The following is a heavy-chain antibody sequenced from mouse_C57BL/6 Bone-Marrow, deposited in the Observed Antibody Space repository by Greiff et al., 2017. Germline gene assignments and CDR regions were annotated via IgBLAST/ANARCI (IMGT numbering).Heavy chain of an antibody. J-gene: IGHJ1*03. CDR2: INPYNGGT. CDR1: GYTFTDYY. D-gene: IGHD2-5*01. CDR3: ARTTYSNLDFDV. V-gene: IGHV1-19*01. Sequence: VQLQQSGPVLVKPGASVKMSCKASGYTFTDYYMNWVKQSHGKSLEWIGVINPYNGGTSYNQKFKGKATLTVDKSSSTAYMELNSLTSEDSAVYYCARTTYSNLDFDVWGTGTTVTVSS.